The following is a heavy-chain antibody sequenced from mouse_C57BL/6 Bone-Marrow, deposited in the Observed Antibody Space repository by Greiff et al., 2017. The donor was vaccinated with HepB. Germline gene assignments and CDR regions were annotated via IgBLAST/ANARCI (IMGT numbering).Heavy chain of an antibody. CDR2: INPSTGGT. V-gene: IGHV1-42*01. D-gene: IGHD4-1*01. CDR3: ARITGRKYYYAMDY. J-gene: IGHJ4*01. CDR1: GYSFTGYY. Sequence: EVQLQQSGPELVKPGASVKISCKASGYSFTGYYMNWVKQSPEKSLEWIGEINPSTGGTTYNQKFKAKATLTVDKSSSTAYMQLKSLTSEDSAVYDCARITGRKYYYAMDYWGQGTSVTVSS.